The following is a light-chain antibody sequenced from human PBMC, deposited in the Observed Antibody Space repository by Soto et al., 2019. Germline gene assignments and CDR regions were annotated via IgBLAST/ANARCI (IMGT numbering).Light chain of an antibody. CDR3: CSYAGSSTWV. Sequence: QSALTQPASVSGSPGQSITISCTGTSSDVGSYNLVSWYQQHPGKAPKVMIYEGSKRPSGVSNRFSGSKSGNTASLTISGLQAEDEADYYCCSYAGSSTWVFGGGTKVTVL. CDR2: EGS. CDR1: SSDVGSYNL. J-gene: IGLJ2*01. V-gene: IGLV2-23*01.